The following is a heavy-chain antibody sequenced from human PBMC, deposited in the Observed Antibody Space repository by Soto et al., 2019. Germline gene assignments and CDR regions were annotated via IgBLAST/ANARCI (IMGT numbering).Heavy chain of an antibody. CDR3: AKATRDYCTNGVCYFDY. CDR2: ISGSGRST. Sequence: GGSLRLSCAASGFTFSSYAMSWVRQAPGKGLEWVSAISGSGRSTYYADSVKGRFTISRDNSKNTLYLQMNSLRAEDTAVYYCAKATRDYCTNGVCYFDYWGQGTLVTV. V-gene: IGHV3-23*01. CDR1: GFTFSSYA. J-gene: IGHJ4*02. D-gene: IGHD2-8*01.